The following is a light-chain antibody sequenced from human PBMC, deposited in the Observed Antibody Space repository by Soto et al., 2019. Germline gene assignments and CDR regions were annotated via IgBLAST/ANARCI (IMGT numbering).Light chain of an antibody. CDR2: EGH. CDR1: SGYVGTYSL. Sequence: QSALAQPASVSGSPGQSITISCTGASGYVGTYSLVSWYQQHPGKAPKVVIYEGHKRPSGVPDRFSGSPSVNTASLTISGLQTDDEADYYCCLYVGATTYVFGTGTRSPS. J-gene: IGLJ1*01. CDR3: CLYVGATTYV. V-gene: IGLV2-23*01.